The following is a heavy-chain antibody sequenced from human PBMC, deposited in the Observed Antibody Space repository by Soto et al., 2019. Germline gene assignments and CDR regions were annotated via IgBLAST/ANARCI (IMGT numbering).Heavy chain of an antibody. D-gene: IGHD2-21*01. Sequence: ASETPSPTRSVSGGSLSDNYYHLARVPQPPRKGLELVATISYNGVPNYNPSLRSRVSIFADAPSARFSLTMDSVTASDTALYFCAGQLRRKSAIGAQVMSWFDSWGHGILVTVSS. CDR3: AGQLRRKSAIGAQVMSWFDS. J-gene: IGHJ5*01. V-gene: IGHV4-39*01. CDR2: ISYNGVP. CDR1: GGSLSDNYYH.